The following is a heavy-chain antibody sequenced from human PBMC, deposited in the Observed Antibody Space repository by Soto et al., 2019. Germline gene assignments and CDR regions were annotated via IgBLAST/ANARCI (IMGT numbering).Heavy chain of an antibody. J-gene: IGHJ4*02. CDR3: ARDHSSSWYTPLPYFDY. Sequence: GASVKVSCKASGYTFTGYYMHWVRQAPGQGLEWMGWINPNSGGTNYAQKFQGRVTMTRDTSISTAYMELSRLRSDDTAVYYCARDHSSSWYTPLPYFDYWGQGTLVTVSS. V-gene: IGHV1-2*02. CDR2: INPNSGGT. CDR1: GYTFTGYY. D-gene: IGHD6-13*01.